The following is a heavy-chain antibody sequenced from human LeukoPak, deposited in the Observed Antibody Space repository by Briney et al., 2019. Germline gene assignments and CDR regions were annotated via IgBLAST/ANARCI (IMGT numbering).Heavy chain of an antibody. J-gene: IGHJ4*02. CDR2: ISGSGSGA. Sequence: PGGSLRLSCAASGFTFSDYYMNWIRQAPGKGLEWVSYISGSGSGANYADSVKGRFTISRDNAKNSLYLQMNSLGAEDTAIYYCANYLTTVTSLASYWGQGTLVTVSA. CDR1: GFTFSDYY. CDR3: ANYLTTVTSLASY. V-gene: IGHV3-11*03. D-gene: IGHD4-17*01.